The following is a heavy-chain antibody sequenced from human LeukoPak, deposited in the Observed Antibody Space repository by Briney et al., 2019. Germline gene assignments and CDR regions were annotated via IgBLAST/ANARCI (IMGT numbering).Heavy chain of an antibody. J-gene: IGHJ4*02. CDR1: GFTFSSSG. CDR2: VSSDGSNK. D-gene: IGHD6-19*01. CDR3: AKDFISGSAH. Sequence: GGSLRLSCAASGFTFSSSGMHWVRQAPGKGLEWVAVVSSDGSNKYYADSVKGRFTISRDDSRNTLYLQMNSLRAEDTAVYFCAKDFISGSAHWGQGTLVTVSS. V-gene: IGHV3-30*18.